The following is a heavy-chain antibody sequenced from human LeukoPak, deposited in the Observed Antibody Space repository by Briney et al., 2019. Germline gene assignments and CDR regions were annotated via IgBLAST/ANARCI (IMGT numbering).Heavy chain of an antibody. J-gene: IGHJ4*02. D-gene: IGHD6-19*01. CDR3: ASEEYSSGWYPFDY. V-gene: IGHV3-7*01. CDR1: GFTFSSYW. CDR2: IKQDGSEK. Sequence: GGSLRLSCSASGFTFSSYWMSWVRQAPGKGLEWVANIKQDGSEKYYVDSVKGRFTISRDNAKNSLYLQMNSLRAEDTAVYYCASEEYSSGWYPFDYWGQGTLVTVSS.